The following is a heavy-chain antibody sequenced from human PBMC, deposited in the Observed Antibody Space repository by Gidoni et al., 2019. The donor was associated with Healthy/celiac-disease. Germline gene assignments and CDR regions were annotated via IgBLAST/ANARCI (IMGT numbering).Heavy chain of an antibody. CDR1: GGTFSSYA. D-gene: IGHD4-17*01. CDR2: IIPILGIA. Sequence: QVQLVQSGAEVKKPGSSVTVSCKASGGTFSSYAISWVRQAPGQRLEWMGRIIPILGIANYAQKFQGRVTITADKSTSTAYMELSSLRSEDTAVYYCARAPRRGHDYGDYPFDYWGQGTLVTVSS. J-gene: IGHJ4*02. CDR3: ARAPRRGHDYGDYPFDY. V-gene: IGHV1-69*04.